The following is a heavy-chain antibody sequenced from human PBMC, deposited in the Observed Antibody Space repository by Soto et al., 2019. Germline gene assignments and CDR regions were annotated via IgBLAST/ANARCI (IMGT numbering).Heavy chain of an antibody. V-gene: IGHV4-59*01. CDR2: IYYSGST. J-gene: IGHJ4*02. Sequence: PSETLSLTCTVSGGSISSYYWSWIRQPPGKGLEWIGYIYYSGSTNYNPSLKSRVTISVDTSKNQFSLNLSSVTAADTAVYYCARGPDCWSGYWYWGQGTLVTSPQ. D-gene: IGHD3-3*01. CDR3: ARGPDCWSGYWY. CDR1: GGSISSYY.